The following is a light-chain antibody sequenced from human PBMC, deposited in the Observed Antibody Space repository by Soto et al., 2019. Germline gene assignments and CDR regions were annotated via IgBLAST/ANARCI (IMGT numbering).Light chain of an antibody. CDR1: SSDVGGYNY. J-gene: IGLJ2*01. CDR3: SSYTSTSILV. V-gene: IGLV2-14*01. Sequence: QSVLTQPASVSGSPGQSITISCTGTSSDVGGYNYVSWYQQHPGKAPKLMIYDVTNRPSGVSNRFSGSKFGNTASLTISGLQAEDEADYYCSSYTSTSILVFGGGTQLTVL. CDR2: DVT.